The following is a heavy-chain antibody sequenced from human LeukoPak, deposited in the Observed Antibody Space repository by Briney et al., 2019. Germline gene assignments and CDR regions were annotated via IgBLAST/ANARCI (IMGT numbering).Heavy chain of an antibody. CDR2: ISYDGSNK. V-gene: IGHV3-30*18. CDR1: GFTFSSYG. J-gene: IGHJ5*02. D-gene: IGHD6-19*01. CDR3: AKDRYSSGWDNWFDP. Sequence: GGSLRLSCAASGFTFSSYGMHWVRQAPGKGLEWVAVISYDGSNKYYADSVKGRFTISRYNSNNTLYLQINSLRAEDTAVYYCAKDRYSSGWDNWFDPWGQGTLVTVSS.